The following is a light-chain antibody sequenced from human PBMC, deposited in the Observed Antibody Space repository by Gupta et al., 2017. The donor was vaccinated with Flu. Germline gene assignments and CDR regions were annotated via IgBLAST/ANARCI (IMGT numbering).Light chain of an antibody. J-gene: IGLJ1*01. V-gene: IGLV2-14*01. Sequence: IAISCTGTASGVGGYKYVSWYQHHPGRAPKVLIYEVSNRPPGVSDRFSGSKSGNAASLTISGLQPEDEADYYCSSYTSTTTLYVFGTGTRVTVL. CDR1: ASGVGGYKY. CDR3: SSYTSTTTLYV. CDR2: EVS.